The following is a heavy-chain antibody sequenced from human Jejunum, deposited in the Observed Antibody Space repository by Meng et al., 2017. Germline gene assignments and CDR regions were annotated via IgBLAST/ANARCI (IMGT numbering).Heavy chain of an antibody. CDR3: ARHGAKGCSGGICYRNWLDP. D-gene: IGHD2-15*01. Sequence: EWMGWIHPNSGGTTYAQKFQGRVTMARDTSISTAYMELSGLKSDDTAVYYCARHGAKGCSGGICYRNWLDPWGQGTLVTVSS. CDR2: IHPNSGGT. J-gene: IGHJ5*02. V-gene: IGHV1-2*02.